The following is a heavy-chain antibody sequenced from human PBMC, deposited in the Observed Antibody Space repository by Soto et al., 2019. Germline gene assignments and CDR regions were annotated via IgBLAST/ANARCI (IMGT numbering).Heavy chain of an antibody. Sequence: SETLSLTCTVSGGSISSYYWSWIRQPPGKGLEWIGYIYYSGSTNYNPSLKSRVTISVDTSKNQFSLKLSSVTAADTAVYYCVADRNALEIWAKGQWSPSPQ. J-gene: IGHJ3*02. V-gene: IGHV4-59*08. CDR3: VADRNALEI. CDR1: GGSISSYY. CDR2: IYYSGST. D-gene: IGHD6-19*01.